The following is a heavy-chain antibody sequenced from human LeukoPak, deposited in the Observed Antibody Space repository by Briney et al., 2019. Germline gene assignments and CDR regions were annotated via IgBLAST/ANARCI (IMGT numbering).Heavy chain of an antibody. D-gene: IGHD6-19*01. CDR2: INSSSSYK. CDR1: GFTFSSYS. V-gene: IGHV3-21*01. J-gene: IGHJ4*02. CDR3: ARDQAPSGWYYFDY. Sequence: PGGSLRLSCAASGFTFSSYSMNWVRQAPGKGLEWVSSINSSSSYKYYADSVKGRFTISRDNAKNSLYLQKNSLRAEDTAVYYCARDQAPSGWYYFDYWGQGTLVTVSS.